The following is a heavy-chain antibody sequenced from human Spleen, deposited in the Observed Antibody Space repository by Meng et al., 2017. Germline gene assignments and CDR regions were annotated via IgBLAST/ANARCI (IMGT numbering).Heavy chain of an antibody. J-gene: IGHJ4*02. CDR2: LSPDGSDT. CDR3: ARGCGGSCLAADS. D-gene: IGHD2-15*01. CDR1: GFTFSRFW. Sequence: GESLKISCAASGFTFSRFWMHWVRQAPGKGLVWVSRLSPDGSDTNYADSVKGRFTISSDNARDTLYLQMSSLRVKDTAVYYCARGCGGSCLAADSWGQGALVTVSS. V-gene: IGHV3-74*01.